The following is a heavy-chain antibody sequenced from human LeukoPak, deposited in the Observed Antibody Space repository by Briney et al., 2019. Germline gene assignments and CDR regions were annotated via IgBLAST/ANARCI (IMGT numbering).Heavy chain of an antibody. V-gene: IGHV3-21*01. CDR2: ISSSSSYI. CDR1: GFTFSSYS. Sequence: PGGSLRLSCADSGFTFSSYSMHWVRQAPGKGLEWVSSISSSSSYIYYADSVKGRFTISGDNAKNSLYLQMNSLRAEDTAVYYCAGDGGSYGYGSGDYFDYWGQGTLVTVSS. CDR3: AGDGGSYGYGSGDYFDY. D-gene: IGHD5-18*01. J-gene: IGHJ4*02.